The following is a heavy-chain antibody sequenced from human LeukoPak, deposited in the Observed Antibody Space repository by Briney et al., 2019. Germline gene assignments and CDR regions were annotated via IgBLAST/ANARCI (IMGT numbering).Heavy chain of an antibody. CDR2: IHYGGST. Sequence: SETLSLTCKVSGDSIRSDYWSWVRQPPGKGLEWMGNIHYGGSTNYNPSLKGRVTILVDTSKNQISLRLTSVTATDTAVYYCARLDCSADTCYNYWGQGTLVTVSS. V-gene: IGHV4-59*08. CDR1: GDSIRSDY. D-gene: IGHD2-15*01. CDR3: ARLDCSADTCYNY. J-gene: IGHJ4*02.